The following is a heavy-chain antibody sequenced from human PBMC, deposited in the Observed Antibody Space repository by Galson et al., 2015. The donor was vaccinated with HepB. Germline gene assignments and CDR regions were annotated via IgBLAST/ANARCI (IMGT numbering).Heavy chain of an antibody. J-gene: IGHJ3*02. CDR1: GDSVSSNRAA. CDR3: ARVGPGRDGYNYGALDI. Sequence: CAISGDSVSSNRAAWNWIRQSPSRGLEWLGRTLYRSKWSIDYAASVRSRIIINPDTSNNQVSLQLNSVTPEDTAVYYCARVGPGRDGYNYGALDIWAQGTMVT. V-gene: IGHV6-1*01. CDR2: TLYRSKWSI. D-gene: IGHD5-24*01.